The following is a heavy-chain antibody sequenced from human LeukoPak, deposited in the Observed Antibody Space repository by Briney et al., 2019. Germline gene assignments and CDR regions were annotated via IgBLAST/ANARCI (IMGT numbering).Heavy chain of an antibody. V-gene: IGHV3-9*01. J-gene: IGHJ4*02. Sequence: GGSLRPSCAASGFTFDDYAMHWVRQAPGKGLEWVSGISWNSGSIGYADSVKGRFTISRDNAKNSLYLQMNSLRAEDTALYYCAKAPEGLLSPYFDYWGQGTLVTVSS. CDR2: ISWNSGSI. D-gene: IGHD2-2*01. CDR3: AKAPEGLLSPYFDY. CDR1: GFTFDDYA.